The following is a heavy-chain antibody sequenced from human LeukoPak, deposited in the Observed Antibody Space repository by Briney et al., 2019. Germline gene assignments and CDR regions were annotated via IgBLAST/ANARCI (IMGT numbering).Heavy chain of an antibody. Sequence: GGSLRLSCAASGFTFSSYAMSWVRQAPGKGLEWVSAISGSGGSTYYADSVKGRFTISRDNSKNTLYLQMNSLRAEDTAVYYCAKVSSSGWTIYYFDYWGQGTLVTVSS. V-gene: IGHV3-23*01. CDR3: AKVSSSGWTIYYFDY. D-gene: IGHD6-25*01. CDR1: GFTFSSYA. CDR2: ISGSGGST. J-gene: IGHJ4*02.